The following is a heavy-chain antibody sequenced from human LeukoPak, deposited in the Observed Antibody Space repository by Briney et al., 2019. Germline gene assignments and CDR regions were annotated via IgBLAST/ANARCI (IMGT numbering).Heavy chain of an antibody. J-gene: IGHJ4*02. V-gene: IGHV3-48*01. CDR1: GFTFSSYS. CDR3: ARAVGYSGYDSDY. Sequence: GGSLRLSCAASGFTFSSYSMNWVRQAPGKGLEWVSYISSSSSTIYYADSVKGRFTISRDNAKNSLYLQMNSLRAEDTAVYYCARAVGYSGYDSDYWGQGTLVTVSS. CDR2: ISSSSSTI. D-gene: IGHD5-12*01.